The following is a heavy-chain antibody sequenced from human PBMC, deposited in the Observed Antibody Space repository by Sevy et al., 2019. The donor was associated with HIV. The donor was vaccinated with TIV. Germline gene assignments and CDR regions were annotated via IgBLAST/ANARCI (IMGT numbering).Heavy chain of an antibody. Sequence: GGSLRLSCAASGFTFSSYWTSWVRQAPGKGLEWVANIKQDGSEKYYVDSVKGRFTISRDNAKNSLYMQMNSLRAEDTAVYYCARDRCTNGVCYHFDYWGQGTLVTVSS. J-gene: IGHJ4*02. CDR1: GFTFSSYW. V-gene: IGHV3-7*01. CDR3: ARDRCTNGVCYHFDY. CDR2: IKQDGSEK. D-gene: IGHD2-8*01.